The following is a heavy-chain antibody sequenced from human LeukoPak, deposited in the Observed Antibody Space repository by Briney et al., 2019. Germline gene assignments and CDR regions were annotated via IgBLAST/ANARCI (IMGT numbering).Heavy chain of an antibody. CDR3: ARTLYDFWSGYYGGTLFDY. Sequence: GGSLRLSCAASGFTFSSYWMSWVRQAPGKGLEWVANIKQDGSEKYYVDSVKGRFTISRDNAKNSLYLQMNSLRAEDTAVCYCARTLYDFWSGYYGGTLFDYWGQGTLVTVSS. CDR2: IKQDGSEK. J-gene: IGHJ4*02. D-gene: IGHD3-3*01. V-gene: IGHV3-7*01. CDR1: GFTFSSYW.